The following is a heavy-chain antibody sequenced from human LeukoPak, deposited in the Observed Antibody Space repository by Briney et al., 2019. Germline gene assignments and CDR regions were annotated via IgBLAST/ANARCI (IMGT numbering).Heavy chain of an antibody. V-gene: IGHV3-30*03. J-gene: IGHJ4*02. CDR1: GFTFSSYR. Sequence: PGGSLRLSCAASGFTFSSYRMHWVRQAPGKGLEWVAVISYDGSNKYYGDCVKGRFTISRDNYKNTLYLQMNSLRAEDTAVYYCAREEWEFDYWGQGTLVTVSS. CDR2: ISYDGSNK. D-gene: IGHD1-26*01. CDR3: AREEWEFDY.